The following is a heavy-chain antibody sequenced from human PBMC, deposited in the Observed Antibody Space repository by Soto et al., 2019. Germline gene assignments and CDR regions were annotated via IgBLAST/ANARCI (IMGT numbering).Heavy chain of an antibody. CDR2: ISYDGSNK. Sequence: PGGSLRLACAASGFTFSSYAMHWVRQAPGKGLEWVAVISYDGSNKYYADSVKGRFTISRDNSKNTLYLQMNSLRAEDTAVYYCARAGGFPDYFNWFDPWGQGTLVTVSS. J-gene: IGHJ5*02. V-gene: IGHV3-30-3*01. CDR3: ARAGGFPDYFNWFDP. CDR1: GFTFSSYA. D-gene: IGHD3-10*01.